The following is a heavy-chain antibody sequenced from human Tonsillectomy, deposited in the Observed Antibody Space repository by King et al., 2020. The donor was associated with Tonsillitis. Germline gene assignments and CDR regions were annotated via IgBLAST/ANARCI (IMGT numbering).Heavy chain of an antibody. J-gene: IGHJ4*02. CDR3: ARAGGVNMIRGVIVD. CDR2: IFYSGST. V-gene: IGHV4-30-4*08. CDR1: GGSISSGDYF. Sequence: QLQESGPGLVKPSQTLSLTCTVSGGSISSGDYFWSWIRQPPGKGLEWIGHIFYSGSTYNNPSLESRVTASVDTSKNQFSLRLSSVTAADTAVYYCARAGGVNMIRGVIVDWGQGTLVTVSS. D-gene: IGHD3-10*01.